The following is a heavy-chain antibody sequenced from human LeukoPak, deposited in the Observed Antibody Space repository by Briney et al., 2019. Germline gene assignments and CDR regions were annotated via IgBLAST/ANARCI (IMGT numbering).Heavy chain of an antibody. D-gene: IGHD3/OR15-3a*01. J-gene: IGHJ3*01. Sequence: ASVKVSCKAAGYSFTTFHINWVRQAPGQGPEWMGWVNPDTGNTGFAQKFQGRVTITQNSSVTTVYMELSSLTSEDTAVYYCARRGLVAGIYDLVYSFYLWGREKMVSVSS. V-gene: IGHV1-8*03. CDR3: ARRGLVAGIYDLVYSFYL. CDR1: GYSFTTFH. CDR2: VNPDTGNT.